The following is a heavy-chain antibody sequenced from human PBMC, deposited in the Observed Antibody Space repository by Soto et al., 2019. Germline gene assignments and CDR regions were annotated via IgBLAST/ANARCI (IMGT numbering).Heavy chain of an antibody. Sequence: GGSLRLSCAASGFTFSSYAMSWVRQAPGKGLEWVSAISGSGGSTYYADSVKGRFTISRDNSKNTLYLQMNSLRAEDTAVYYCAKDPSYYDFWSGYWEYFQHWGQGTLVTVSS. J-gene: IGHJ1*01. CDR1: GFTFSSYA. V-gene: IGHV3-23*01. CDR3: AKDPSYYDFWSGYWEYFQH. CDR2: ISGSGGST. D-gene: IGHD3-3*01.